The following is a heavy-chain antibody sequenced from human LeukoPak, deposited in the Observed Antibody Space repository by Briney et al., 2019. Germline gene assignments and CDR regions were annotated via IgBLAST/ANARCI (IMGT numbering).Heavy chain of an antibody. V-gene: IGHV4-59*08. D-gene: IGHD6-19*01. Sequence: SETLSLTCAVYGGSFSGYYWSWIRQPPGKGLEWTGYIYYSGSTNYNPSLNSRVTISVDTSKNQFSLRLSSVTAADTAIYYCARAVSGRFDYWGQGTLVTVSS. CDR2: IYYSGST. CDR3: ARAVSGRFDY. CDR1: GGSFSGYY. J-gene: IGHJ4*02.